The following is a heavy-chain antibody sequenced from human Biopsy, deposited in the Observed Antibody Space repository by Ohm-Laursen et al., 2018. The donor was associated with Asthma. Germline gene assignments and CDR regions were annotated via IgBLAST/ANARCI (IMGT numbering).Heavy chain of an antibody. V-gene: IGHV1-3*01. CDR2: INAGNGNT. CDR1: GYTFIHFA. CDR3: ARTYYDFLTGQVNDAFAL. Sequence: ASVKVSCKASGYTFIHFAIHWVRQAPGQRLEWMGWINAGNGNTKYSQKFQGRVTITRDTSASTAYMDLSSLRSEDTAVYYCARTYYDFLTGQVNDAFALWGQGTMVTVSS. J-gene: IGHJ3*01. D-gene: IGHD3-9*01.